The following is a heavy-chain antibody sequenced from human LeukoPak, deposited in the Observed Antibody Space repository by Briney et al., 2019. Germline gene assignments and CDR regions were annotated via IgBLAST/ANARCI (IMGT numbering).Heavy chain of an antibody. Sequence: GGSLRLSCAASGFTFSSYSMNWVRQAPGKGLEWVSSISSSSSYIYYADSVKGRFTISRDNAKNSLYLQMNSLRAEDTAVYYCARDGPRDYYYGMDVWGQGTTVTVSS. CDR2: ISSSSSYI. CDR1: GFTFSSYS. V-gene: IGHV3-21*01. CDR3: ARDGPRDYYYGMDV. J-gene: IGHJ6*02.